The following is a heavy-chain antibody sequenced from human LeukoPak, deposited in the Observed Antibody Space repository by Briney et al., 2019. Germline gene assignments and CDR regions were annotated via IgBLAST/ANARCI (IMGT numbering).Heavy chain of an antibody. CDR1: GFTFSSYA. V-gene: IGHV3-23*01. CDR2: ISGSGDST. J-gene: IGHJ4*02. Sequence: QPGGSLRLSCAASGFTFSSYAMSWVRQAPGKGLEWVSAISGSGDSTYYADSVKGRFTISRDNSKNTLYLQMNSLRAEDTAVYYCAKVKSSGWYYFDYWGQGTLVTVSS. D-gene: IGHD6-19*01. CDR3: AKVKSSGWYYFDY.